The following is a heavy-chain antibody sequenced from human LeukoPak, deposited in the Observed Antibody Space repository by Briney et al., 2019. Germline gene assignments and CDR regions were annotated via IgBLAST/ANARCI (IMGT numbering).Heavy chain of an antibody. D-gene: IGHD5-12*01. Sequence: PGGSLRLSCAASGFTFSNYAMSWVRQAPGKGLEWVSAVSGSGGGTYYADSVKGRFTISRDNSKNTLYLQMNSLRAEDTAVYYCAKDVPYIVAAPQWGQGTLVTVSS. CDR1: GFTFSNYA. CDR2: VSGSGGGT. J-gene: IGHJ4*02. V-gene: IGHV3-23*01. CDR3: AKDVPYIVAAPQ.